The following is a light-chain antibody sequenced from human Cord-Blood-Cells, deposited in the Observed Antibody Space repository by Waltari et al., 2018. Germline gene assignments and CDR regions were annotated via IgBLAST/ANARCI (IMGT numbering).Light chain of an antibody. CDR2: AAS. V-gene: IGKV1-39*01. Sequence: DIQMTQSPSSLSASVGDRVTITCRASQSISSYLNWYPHKPGKAPKLLIYAASSLQSGVPSRFSCSGSGTDFTLTISSLQPEDFATYYGQQSYSTWTFGQGTKVEIK. J-gene: IGKJ1*01. CDR1: QSISSY. CDR3: QQSYSTWT.